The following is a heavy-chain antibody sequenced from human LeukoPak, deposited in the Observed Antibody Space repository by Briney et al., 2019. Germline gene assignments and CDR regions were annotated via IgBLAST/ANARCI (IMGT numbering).Heavy chain of an antibody. D-gene: IGHD6-19*01. Sequence: GGSLRLSCAASGFTFSSYSMNWVRQAPGKGLEWVSSISSSSSYMYYADSVKGRFTISRDNAKNSLYLQMNSLRAEDTAVYYCARDHPKAVAGTIPHFDYWGQGTLVTVSS. J-gene: IGHJ4*02. CDR2: ISSSSSYM. V-gene: IGHV3-21*01. CDR1: GFTFSSYS. CDR3: ARDHPKAVAGTIPHFDY.